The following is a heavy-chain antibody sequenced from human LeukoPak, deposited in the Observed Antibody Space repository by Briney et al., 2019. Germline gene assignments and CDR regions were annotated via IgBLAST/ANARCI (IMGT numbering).Heavy chain of an antibody. CDR3: ARDLRSVLGTYGGAFDI. Sequence: PSETLSLTCTVSGGSISSGSYHWSWIRQPAGKGLEWIGHIYISGSTNYNPSLRSRVTISVDTSKNQFSLKLSSVTAADTAVYYCARDLRSVLGTYGGAFDIWGQGTMVTVSS. D-gene: IGHD3-3*02. J-gene: IGHJ3*02. CDR2: IYISGST. V-gene: IGHV4-61*09. CDR1: GGSISSGSYH.